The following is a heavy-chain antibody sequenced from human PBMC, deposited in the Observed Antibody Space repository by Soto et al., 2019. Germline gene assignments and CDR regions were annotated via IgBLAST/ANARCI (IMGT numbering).Heavy chain of an antibody. CDR1: GYTFSSYA. D-gene: IGHD3-3*01. CDR2: ISGSGGST. J-gene: IGHJ6*03. Sequence: LRLSFAATGYTFSSYALNWVLQAPGKGLDWVSAISGSGGSTYYADSVKGRFTISRDNSKNTLYLQMNSLRAEDTAVYYCAKRVFIALESSYYYFYIFMDVWAQGSTVTV. V-gene: IGHV3-23*01. CDR3: AKRVFIALESSYYYFYIFMDV.